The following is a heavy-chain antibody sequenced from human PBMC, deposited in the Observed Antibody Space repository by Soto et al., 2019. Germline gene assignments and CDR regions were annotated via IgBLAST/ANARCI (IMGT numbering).Heavy chain of an antibody. V-gene: IGHV4-31*03. CDR3: ARENYYGSGSPGPEVSV. J-gene: IGHJ6*04. D-gene: IGHD3-10*01. CDR1: GGSISSGGYY. CDR2: IYYSGST. Sequence: SETLSLTCTVSGGSISSGGYYWSWIRQHPGKGLEWIGYIYYSGSTYYNPSLKSRVTISVDTSKNQFSLKLSSVTAADTAVYYCARENYYGSGSPGPEVSVWGKGTTVTVSS.